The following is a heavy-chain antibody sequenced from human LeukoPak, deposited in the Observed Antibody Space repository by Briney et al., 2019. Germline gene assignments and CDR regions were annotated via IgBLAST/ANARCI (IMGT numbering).Heavy chain of an antibody. Sequence: GGSLRLSCAASGFTFDDYGMSWVRQVPGKGLEWVSGIHWNGGSTSYADSVKGRFTISRDNSKNTLYLQMNSLRAEDTAVYYCDLGYCSSTSCPHFDYWGQGTLVTVSS. CDR2: IHWNGGST. CDR3: DLGYCSSTSCPHFDY. V-gene: IGHV3-20*04. J-gene: IGHJ4*02. CDR1: GFTFDDYG. D-gene: IGHD2-2*01.